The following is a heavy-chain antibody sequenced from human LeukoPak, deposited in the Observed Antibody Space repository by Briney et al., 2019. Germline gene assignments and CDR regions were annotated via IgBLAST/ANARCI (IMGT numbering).Heavy chain of an antibody. J-gene: IGHJ3*02. CDR1: GGSISSYY. D-gene: IGHD3-22*01. CDR2: ISSSGST. V-gene: IGHV4-4*08. CDR3: ARGPYSYDSSGAFDI. Sequence: SETLSLTCTVSGGSISSYYWSWIRQPPGKGLEWIGRISSSGSTNYNPSLKSRVTISVDTSKNQLSLKLSSVTAADTAVYFCARGPYSYDSSGAFDIWGQGTMVTVSS.